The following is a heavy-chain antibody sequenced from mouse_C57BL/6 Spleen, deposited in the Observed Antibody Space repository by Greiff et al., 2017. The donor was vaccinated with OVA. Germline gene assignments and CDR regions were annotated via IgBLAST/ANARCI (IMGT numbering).Heavy chain of an antibody. D-gene: IGHD1-1*01. J-gene: IGHJ4*01. V-gene: IGHV1-31*01. CDR3: ARRTDYYGSRGYAMDY. Sequence: EVQLQQSGPELVKPGASVKISCKASGYSFTGYYMHWVKQSHGNILDWIGYIYPYNGVSSYNQKFKGKATLTVDKSSSTAYMELRSLTSEDSAVYYCARRTDYYGSRGYAMDYWGQGTSVTVSS. CDR2: IYPYNGVS. CDR1: GYSFTGYY.